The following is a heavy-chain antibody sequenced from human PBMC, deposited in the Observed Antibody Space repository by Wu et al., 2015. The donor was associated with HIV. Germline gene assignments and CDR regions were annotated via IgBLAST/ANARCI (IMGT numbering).Heavy chain of an antibody. CDR3: AGGGGRTAMDPFDF. J-gene: IGHJ4*02. CDR1: GATFSNYA. V-gene: IGHV1-69*13. D-gene: IGHD5-18*01. CDR2: LIPMYGAA. Sequence: QVHLVQSGPEVKKPGSSVRVSCKASGATFSNYALSWVRQAPGQGLEWMGRLIPMYGAADYAQKFQGRVTITADVSTNTAYMVVNSLTSDDTAVYYCAGGGGRTAMDPFDFWGQGTLVTVSS.